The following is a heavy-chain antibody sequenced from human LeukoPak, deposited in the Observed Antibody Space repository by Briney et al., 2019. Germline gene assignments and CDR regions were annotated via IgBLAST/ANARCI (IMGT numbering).Heavy chain of an antibody. J-gene: IGHJ4*02. CDR2: ISSSSSYI. V-gene: IGHV3-21*01. CDR1: GFTSSSYS. CDR3: ASFVEEDFHYFDY. Sequence: AGGSLRLSCAASGFTSSSYSMNWVRQAPGKGLEWVSSISSSSSYIYYADSVKGRFTISRDNAKNSLYLQMNSLRAEDTAVYYCASFVEEDFHYFDYWGQGTLVTVSS. D-gene: IGHD3-3*01.